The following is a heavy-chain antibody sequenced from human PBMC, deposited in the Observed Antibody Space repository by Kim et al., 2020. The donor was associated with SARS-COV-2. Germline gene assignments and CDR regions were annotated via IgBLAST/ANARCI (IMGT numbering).Heavy chain of an antibody. V-gene: IGHV4-31*03. D-gene: IGHD3-22*01. J-gene: IGHJ6*02. CDR2: IYYSGST. Sequence: SETLSLTCTVSGGSISSGGYYWSWIRQHPGKGLEWIGYIYYSGSTYYNPSLKSRVTISVDTSKNQFSLKLSSVTAADTAVYYCASYTYYYDSSGYSYYYYGMDVWGQGTTVTVSS. CDR3: ASYTYYYDSSGYSYYYYGMDV. CDR1: GGSISSGGYY.